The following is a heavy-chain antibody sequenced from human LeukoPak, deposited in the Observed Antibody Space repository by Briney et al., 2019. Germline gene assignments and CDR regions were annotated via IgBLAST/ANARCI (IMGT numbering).Heavy chain of an antibody. CDR2: ITSGGAP. CDR1: GFTFSNYA. J-gene: IGHJ6*02. CDR3: ARVPRMGDIFV. V-gene: IGHV3-69-1*02. Sequence: PGGSLRLSCAASGFTFSNYAVMWVRQAPGQGLEWVSAITSGGAPRYADSVKGRFTISRDNAKNSLYLQMNSLRAEDTAVYYCARVPRMGDIFVWGQGTTVTVSS. D-gene: IGHD3-9*01.